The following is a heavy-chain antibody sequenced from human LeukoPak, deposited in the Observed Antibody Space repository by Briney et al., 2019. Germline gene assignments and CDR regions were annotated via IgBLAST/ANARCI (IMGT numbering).Heavy chain of an antibody. CDR1: GDSISTYY. V-gene: IGHV4-59*01. J-gene: IGHJ4*02. CDR2: IHYSGST. CDR3: ARGPEDYFDY. Sequence: SETLSLTCTVSGDSISTYYWSWIRQPPGNGLEWIGYIHYSGSTNYNPSLKSRVTISVDTSTNQFSLKLTSVTAADTAVYYCARGPEDYFDYWGQRTLVTVSS. D-gene: IGHD1-14*01.